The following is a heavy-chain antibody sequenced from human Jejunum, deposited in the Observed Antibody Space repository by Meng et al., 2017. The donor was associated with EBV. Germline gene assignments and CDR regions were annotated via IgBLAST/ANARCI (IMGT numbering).Heavy chain of an antibody. CDR2: TYYRSKWGD. Sequence: HVQLQPYGPGLVEPSPPPSPTWAIAGDSISNNGASWNWIRQSPSRGLEWLGRTYYRSKWGDDYAESVKSRITINPDTSKNQFSLQLNSVTPEDTAVYFCARDFLWAFDYWGQGTLVTVSS. V-gene: IGHV6-1*01. CDR1: GDSISNNGAS. CDR3: ARDFLWAFDY. D-gene: IGHD2/OR15-2a*01. J-gene: IGHJ4*02.